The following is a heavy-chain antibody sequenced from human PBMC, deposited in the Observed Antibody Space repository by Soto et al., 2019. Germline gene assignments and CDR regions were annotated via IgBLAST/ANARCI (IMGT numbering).Heavy chain of an antibody. CDR2: ISDSGGSI. CDR3: ARGVY. CDR1: GFTFSSYD. Sequence: EVQLLESGGGLVQPGGSLRLSCAASGFTFSSYDMSWVRQAPGKGLEWVSGISDSGGSIYYTDSVKGRFTISRDNSKNTLYLQMDSLRAGDTAVDYCARGVYWGQGALVTVSS. D-gene: IGHD6-25*01. J-gene: IGHJ4*02. V-gene: IGHV3-23*01.